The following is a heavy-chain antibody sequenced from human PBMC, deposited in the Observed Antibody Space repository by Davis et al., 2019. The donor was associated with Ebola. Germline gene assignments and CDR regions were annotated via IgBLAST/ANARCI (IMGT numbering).Heavy chain of an antibody. J-gene: IGHJ3*02. Sequence: GGSLRPSCPASGFTSSSYEMNWVRQAPGKGLEWVANIKQDGTETYYVDSVKGRLTISRNNAKNSLYLQMNSMRAEDTAVYYCASDPDTSAPPDAFDIWGHGTMVTVSS. V-gene: IGHV3-7*01. CDR2: IKQDGTET. D-gene: IGHD3-22*01. CDR1: GFTSSSYE. CDR3: ASDPDTSAPPDAFDI.